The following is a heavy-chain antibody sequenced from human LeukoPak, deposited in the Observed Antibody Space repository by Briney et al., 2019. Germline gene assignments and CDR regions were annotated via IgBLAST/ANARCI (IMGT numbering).Heavy chain of an antibody. J-gene: IGHJ6*02. CDR2: ISGSGGST. CDR1: GFTFSSYA. Sequence: PGGSLRLSCAASGFTFSSYAMSWVRQAPGKGLEWVSAISGSGGSTYYADSVKGRFTISRDNSKNTLYLQMNSLRAEDTAVYYCAKVQGARYCSSTSCHKRGYYGMDVWGQGTTVTVSS. D-gene: IGHD2-2*02. CDR3: AKVQGARYCSSTSCHKRGYYGMDV. V-gene: IGHV3-23*01.